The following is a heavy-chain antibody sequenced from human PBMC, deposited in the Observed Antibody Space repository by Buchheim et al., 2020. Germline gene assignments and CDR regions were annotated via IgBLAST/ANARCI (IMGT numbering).Heavy chain of an antibody. CDR3: ARSWGITMIRGVIITREFDY. D-gene: IGHD3-10*01. J-gene: IGHJ4*02. Sequence: VQVVESGGGLVQPGGSLRLSCEASGFTFKNSWMNWVRQAPGKGLEWVAVISYDGSNKYYADSVKGRFTISRDNSKNTLYLQMNSLTTEDTAVYYCARSWGITMIRGVIITREFDYWGQGTL. V-gene: IGHV3-30*03. CDR2: ISYDGSNK. CDR1: GFTFKNSW.